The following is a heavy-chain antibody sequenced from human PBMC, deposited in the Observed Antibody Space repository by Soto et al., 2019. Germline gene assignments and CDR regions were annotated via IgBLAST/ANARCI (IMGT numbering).Heavy chain of an antibody. Sequence: QVHLVQSGAEVKKPGSSVRVSCKTSGGTFSSYSFTWVRQAPGQGLEWMGEIIPILNTANLAQKFQGRVTITADEPTSTVYIDLSSLSPDDTAVYYCARVDYDSTYGFYYYGLDVWGQGTTVTVSS. J-gene: IGHJ6*02. CDR3: ARVDYDSTYGFYYYGLDV. D-gene: IGHD3-10*01. CDR2: IIPILNTA. CDR1: GGTFSSYS. V-gene: IGHV1-69*01.